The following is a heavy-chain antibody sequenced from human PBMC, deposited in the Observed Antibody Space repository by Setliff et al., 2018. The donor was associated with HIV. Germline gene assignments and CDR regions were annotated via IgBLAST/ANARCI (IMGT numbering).Heavy chain of an antibody. Sequence: PGESLKISCAASGFNFSSHTMNWIRQAPGKGLEWVSSISSTGTYIYYADSMKGRFTISRDNFKNTVYLQMSSLRSEDTAVYYCAKDYKTITMVRGVKEGPDYWGRGTLVTVSS. CDR1: GFNFSSHT. V-gene: IGHV3-21*06. CDR3: AKDYKTITMVRGVKEGPDY. CDR2: ISSTGTYI. D-gene: IGHD3-10*01. J-gene: IGHJ4*02.